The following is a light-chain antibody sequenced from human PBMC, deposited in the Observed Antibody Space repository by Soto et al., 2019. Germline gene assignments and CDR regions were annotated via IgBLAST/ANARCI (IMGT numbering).Light chain of an antibody. CDR3: QEYSKWPLFT. J-gene: IGKJ3*01. V-gene: IGKV3-15*01. CDR2: AAS. Sequence: EIVVTQSPGILSVSPGDRATVSCRASQGVGRNLAWYQQKPGQAPTLLIYAASTRATGLPARFSGSGSGTDFTLTISSLQSEDFAVYYCQEYSKWPLFTFGPGTRVDIK. CDR1: QGVGRN.